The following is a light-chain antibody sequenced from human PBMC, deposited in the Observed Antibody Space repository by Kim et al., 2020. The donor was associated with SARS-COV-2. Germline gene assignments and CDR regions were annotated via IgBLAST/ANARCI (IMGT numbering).Light chain of an antibody. CDR3: QSYDSSLSGVV. CDR1: SSNIGAGYD. CDR2: VNS. J-gene: IGLJ2*01. Sequence: QSVLTQPPSVSGAPGQRVTISCTGRSSNIGAGYDVHWYQQLPGTAPKLLIYVNSNRPSGVPDRFSGSKSGTSASLAITGLQADDEADYYCQSYDSSLSGVVFGGGTQLTVL. V-gene: IGLV1-40*01.